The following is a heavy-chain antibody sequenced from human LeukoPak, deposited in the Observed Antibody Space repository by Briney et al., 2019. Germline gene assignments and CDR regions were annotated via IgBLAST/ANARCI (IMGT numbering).Heavy chain of an antibody. CDR3: TQLCRGF. D-gene: IGHD3-22*01. Sequence: GESLTLSCLASGFTLSDLWMRWVRQAPGRGLECVGRLRPKGEDGATGYTEPRSDRFTVSRDDSKNTMYLEMRNLKTEDTGLYYCTQLCRGFWGQGTQVTVSS. CDR1: GFTLSDLW. CDR2: LRPKGEDGAT. J-gene: IGHJ4*02. V-gene: IGHV3-15*01.